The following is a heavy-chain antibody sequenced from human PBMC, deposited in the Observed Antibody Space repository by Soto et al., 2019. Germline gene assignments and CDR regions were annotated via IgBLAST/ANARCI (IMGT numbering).Heavy chain of an antibody. CDR1: GFSLNNTRLG. J-gene: IGHJ4*02. V-gene: IGHV2-26*01. Sequence: QVTLKESGPVLVKPTETLTLTCTVSGFSLNNTRLGVSWIRQPPGKALQWLAHIFSNDEKSYRTSLKSRLTIYKDTSKSQVVLTMTNMGPVDTATYYCARIQEMYSSSWYYFDYWGQGTLVTVSS. D-gene: IGHD6-13*01. CDR2: IFSNDEK. CDR3: ARIQEMYSSSWYYFDY.